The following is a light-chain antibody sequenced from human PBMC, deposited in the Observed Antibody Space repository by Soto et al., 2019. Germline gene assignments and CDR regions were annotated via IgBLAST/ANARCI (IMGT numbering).Light chain of an antibody. V-gene: IGLV2-14*01. CDR2: DVS. CDR1: SSDVGGYDY. CDR3: SSYTSSSTLVV. Sequence: QSALTQPASVSGSPGQSITISCTGTSSDVGGYDYVSWYQQHPGKAPKFMIYDVSNRPSGVSNRFSGSKSGNTASLTISGLRAEDEADYYCSSYTSSSTLVVFGGGTKLTVL. J-gene: IGLJ2*01.